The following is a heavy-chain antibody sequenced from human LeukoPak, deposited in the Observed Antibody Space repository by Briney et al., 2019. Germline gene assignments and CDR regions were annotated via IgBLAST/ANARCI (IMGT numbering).Heavy chain of an antibody. CDR1: DGSITNYD. J-gene: IGHJ5*02. D-gene: IGHD3-10*01. CDR2: IHYSGTA. CDR3: ARGTGPFGESSNWFDP. Sequence: SETLSLTCTVSDGSITNYDWSWVRQPPGKGPEFIGYIHYSGTANYNPSLRSRVTISIDTSKKHFFLKLKSVTAADTAVYYCARGTGPFGESSNWFDPWGQGTLVTVSS. V-gene: IGHV4-59*01.